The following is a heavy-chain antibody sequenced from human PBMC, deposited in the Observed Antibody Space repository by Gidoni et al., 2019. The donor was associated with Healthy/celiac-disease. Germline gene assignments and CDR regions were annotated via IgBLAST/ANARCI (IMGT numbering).Heavy chain of an antibody. D-gene: IGHD3-10*01. J-gene: IGHJ1*01. CDR3: AKDRRPRFGELFQN. CDR1: GFTFRSHA. Sequence: EVQLLESVVGLFQPGGSLRLSCAASGFTFRSHAMRWVRQAPGKGLAWVSAISGSGGSTDYAESVKGRLTISRDNSKNTLDLQMNSLRAEDTAVYYCAKDRRPRFGELFQNWGQGTLVTVSS. CDR2: ISGSGGST. V-gene: IGHV3-23*01.